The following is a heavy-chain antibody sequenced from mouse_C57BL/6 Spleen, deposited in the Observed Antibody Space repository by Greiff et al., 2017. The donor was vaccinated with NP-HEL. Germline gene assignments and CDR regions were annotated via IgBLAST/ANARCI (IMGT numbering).Heavy chain of an antibody. J-gene: IGHJ2*01. Sequence: VQLQQSGPELVKPGDSVKISCKASGYSFTGYFMNWVMQSHGKSLEWIGRINPYNGDTFYNQKFKGKATLTVDKSSSTAHMELRSLTSEDSAVYYCARSVVATHYFDYWGQGTTLTVSS. V-gene: IGHV1-20*01. CDR1: GYSFTGYF. CDR2: INPYNGDT. D-gene: IGHD1-1*01. CDR3: ARSVVATHYFDY.